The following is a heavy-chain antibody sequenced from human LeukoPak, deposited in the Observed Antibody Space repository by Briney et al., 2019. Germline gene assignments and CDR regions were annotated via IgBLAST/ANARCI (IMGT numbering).Heavy chain of an antibody. CDR1: GDSISSGGYY. CDR3: ARAGDYGDLDFDY. D-gene: IGHD4-17*01. CDR2: IPYSGNT. Sequence: SQTLSLTCTVSGDSISSGGYYWTWIRQHPGKGLEWIGYIPYSGNTYYNPSLKSRITISVDTSKNQFSLKLSSVTAADTAVYYCARAGDYGDLDFDYWGQGALVTVSS. J-gene: IGHJ4*02. V-gene: IGHV4-31*03.